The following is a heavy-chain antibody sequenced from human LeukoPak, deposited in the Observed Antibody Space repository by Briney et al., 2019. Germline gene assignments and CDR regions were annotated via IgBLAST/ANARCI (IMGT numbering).Heavy chain of an antibody. CDR1: GITLSSYG. V-gene: IGHV3-30*02. J-gene: IGHJ4*02. CDR2: MRYDGSNR. Sequence: GGSLRLSCAASGITLSSYGMHWVRQAPGKGLEWVAFMRYDGSNRYYTDSVKARFTIYRDSSKNTLYLQMNSLRAEDTAVYYCANAGPMKLQHYFDYWGQGTLVTVSS. D-gene: IGHD3-22*01. CDR3: ANAGPMKLQHYFDY.